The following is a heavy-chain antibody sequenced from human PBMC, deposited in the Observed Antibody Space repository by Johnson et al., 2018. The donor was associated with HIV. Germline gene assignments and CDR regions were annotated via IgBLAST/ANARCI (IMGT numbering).Heavy chain of an antibody. V-gene: IGHV3-15*01. Sequence: VQLVESGGGLVKAGGSLRLSCAASGFSFSNAWMSWVRQAPGKGLEWVGRIKSKTDGETTDYAAPVKGRFTTSRYDSKNTLYMQMNSLKTEDTAMYYCTTGPCWNGYHAFDVWGQGTMVTVAS. CDR3: TTGPCWNGYHAFDV. CDR2: IKSKTDGETT. D-gene: IGHD1-1*01. CDR1: GFSFSNAW. J-gene: IGHJ3*01.